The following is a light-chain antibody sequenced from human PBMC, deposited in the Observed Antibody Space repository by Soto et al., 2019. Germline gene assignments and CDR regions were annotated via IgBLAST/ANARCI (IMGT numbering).Light chain of an antibody. V-gene: IGLV2-14*01. CDR3: SSYTSSITLV. Sequence: QSALTQPASVSGSPGQSITISCTGTSSDVGDYNYVSWYQQHPGKAPKLMIYEVSNRPSGVSNRFSGSKSGNTASLNISGLQAEDEDDYYCSSYTSSITLVFGGGTKVTVL. CDR2: EVS. J-gene: IGLJ3*02. CDR1: SSDVGDYNY.